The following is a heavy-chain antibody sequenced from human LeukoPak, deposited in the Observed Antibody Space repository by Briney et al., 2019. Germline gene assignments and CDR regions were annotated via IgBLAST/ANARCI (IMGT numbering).Heavy chain of an antibody. D-gene: IGHD3-22*01. CDR2: IYYDGTTK. CDR3: VKGFYYNSRTYSSPLNY. Sequence: GGALRLSCVASGFTFDSNVMNWVRQAPDKGLEWGAFIYYDGTTKFYADSVKGRFTISRDSSKNILYLQMNSLRTEDTAVYYCVKGFYYNSRTYSSPLNYWGQGTLVTVSS. CDR1: GFTFDSNV. J-gene: IGHJ4*02. V-gene: IGHV3-30*02.